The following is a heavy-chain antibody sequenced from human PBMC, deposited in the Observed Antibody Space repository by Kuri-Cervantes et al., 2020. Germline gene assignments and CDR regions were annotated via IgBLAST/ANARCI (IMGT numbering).Heavy chain of an antibody. Sequence: ASVKVSCKASGYTFTNFAIGWVRQAPGQPFEWLGWINTYNSDTNYAQRVQGRITMTTDTSTSTAYMELRSLRSDDTAVYYCARDRGGRYGSIDYWGQGTLVTVSS. CDR3: ARDRGGRYGSIDY. CDR2: INTYNSDT. V-gene: IGHV1-18*01. CDR1: GYTFTNFA. J-gene: IGHJ4*02. D-gene: IGHD6-13*01.